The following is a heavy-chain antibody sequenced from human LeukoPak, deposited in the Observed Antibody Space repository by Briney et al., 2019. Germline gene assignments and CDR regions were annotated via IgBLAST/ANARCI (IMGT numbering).Heavy chain of an antibody. CDR3: ARDTRYDSSGYYLFSFYFDY. J-gene: IGHJ4*02. V-gene: IGHV1-18*01. CDR2: ISAYNGNT. Sequence: GASVKVSCKASGHTFTSYGISWVRQAPGQGLEWMGWISAYNGNTNYAQKLQGRVTMTTDTSTSTAYMELRSLRSDDTAVYYCARDTRYDSSGYYLFSFYFDYWGQGTLVTVSS. CDR1: GHTFTSYG. D-gene: IGHD3-22*01.